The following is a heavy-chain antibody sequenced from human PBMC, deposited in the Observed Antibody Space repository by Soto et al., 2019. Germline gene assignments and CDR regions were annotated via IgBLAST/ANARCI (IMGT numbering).Heavy chain of an antibody. D-gene: IGHD3-10*01. V-gene: IGHV1-46*01. CDR2: INPNGGRT. CDR1: GYTFTSYF. J-gene: IGHJ5*02. CDR3: ARDSCITTPCAGGGNHFDP. Sequence: QVQLVQSGAEVKKPGASVKLSCKASGYTFTSYFMHWVRQAPGQGLEWLGIINPNGGRTTYAQKYXVSVTMTRDTXXSXDYXELSSLRSDDTAVYYCARDSCITTPCAGGGNHFDPWGQGTLVTVSS.